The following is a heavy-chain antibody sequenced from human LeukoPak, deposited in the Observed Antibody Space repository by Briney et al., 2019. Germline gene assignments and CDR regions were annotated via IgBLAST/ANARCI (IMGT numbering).Heavy chain of an antibody. D-gene: IGHD6-13*01. CDR1: GFTFSSYS. CDR3: ARVHGSSRENWFDP. J-gene: IGHJ5*02. Sequence: GGSLRLSCAASGFTFSSYSMNWVRQAPGKGLEWVSSISSSSSYIYYADSVKGRFTISRDNAKNSLYLQMNSLRAEDTAVYYCARVHGSSRENWFDPWGQGTLVTVSS. V-gene: IGHV3-21*01. CDR2: ISSSSSYI.